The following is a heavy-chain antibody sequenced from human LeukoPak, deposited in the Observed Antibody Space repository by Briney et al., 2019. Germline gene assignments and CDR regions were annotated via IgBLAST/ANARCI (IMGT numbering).Heavy chain of an antibody. D-gene: IGHD4-23*01. CDR2: IYHSGST. CDR1: GYSISSGYY. V-gene: IGHV4-38-2*02. CDR3: ARLHYGGNYGYYYYYMDV. J-gene: IGHJ6*03. Sequence: SETLSLTCIVSGYSISSGYYWGWIRQPPGKGLEWIGSIYHSGSTYYNPSLKSRVTISVDTSKNQFSLKLSSVTAADTAVYYCARLHYGGNYGYYYYYMDVWGKGTTVTISS.